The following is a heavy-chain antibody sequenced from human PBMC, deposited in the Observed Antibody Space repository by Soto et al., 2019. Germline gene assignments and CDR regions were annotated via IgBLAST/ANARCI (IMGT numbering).Heavy chain of an antibody. D-gene: IGHD2-2*01. CDR2: ISSTGGST. CDR1: GFTFTNYA. CDR3: VARYCSSTTCYQVDY. Sequence: GGSLRLSXSASGFTFTNYAIHWIRQAPGKGLEYVSAISSTGGSTYYADSVKGRFTISRDNSKNTVYLQMSSLRSEDSAVYYCVARYCSSTTCYQVDYWGQGTLVTVSS. J-gene: IGHJ4*02. V-gene: IGHV3-64D*06.